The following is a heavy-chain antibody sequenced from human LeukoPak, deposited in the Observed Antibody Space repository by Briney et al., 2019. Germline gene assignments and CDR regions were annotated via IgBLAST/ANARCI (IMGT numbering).Heavy chain of an antibody. V-gene: IGHV4-59*01. CDR3: ARGWSYDILAY. CDR2: IYYSRST. Sequence: PSETLSLTCTVSGGSISSYYWSWIRQPPGKGLEWIGYIYYSRSTNYNPSLKSRVTISVDTSKNQFSLKLSSVTAADTAVYYCARGWSYDILAYWGQGTLVTVSS. J-gene: IGHJ4*02. CDR1: GGSISSYY. D-gene: IGHD3-9*01.